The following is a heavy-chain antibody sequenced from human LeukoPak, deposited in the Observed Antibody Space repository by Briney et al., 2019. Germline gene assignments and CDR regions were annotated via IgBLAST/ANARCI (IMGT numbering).Heavy chain of an antibody. V-gene: IGHV4-59*01. CDR1: GGSISSYY. D-gene: IGHD5-18*01. CDR3: ARRGYSYGLDY. J-gene: IGHJ4*02. CDR2: IYYSGST. Sequence: SETLSLTCTVSGGSISSYYWSWIRQPPGKGLEWIGYIYYSGSTNYNPSLKSRVTISVDTSKNQFSLKLSSVTAADTAVYYCARRGYSYGLDYWGPGTLVTVSS.